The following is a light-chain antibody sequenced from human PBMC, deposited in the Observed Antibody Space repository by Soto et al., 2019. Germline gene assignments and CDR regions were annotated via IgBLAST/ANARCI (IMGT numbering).Light chain of an antibody. CDR2: DNN. V-gene: IGLV1-51*01. J-gene: IGLJ3*02. CDR1: SSKIGDNY. CDR3: GTWDSSLSAGV. Sequence: QSVLTQPPSVSAAPGQKVTISCSGSSSKIGDNYVSWYQQLPGTAPKLLIYDNNKRPSGIPDRFSGSKSGTSATLGITGLQTRDEADYYCGTWDSSLSAGVFGGGTKLTVL.